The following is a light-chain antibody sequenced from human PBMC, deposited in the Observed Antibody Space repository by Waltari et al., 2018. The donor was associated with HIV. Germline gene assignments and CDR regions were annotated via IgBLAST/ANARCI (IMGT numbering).Light chain of an antibody. V-gene: IGLV2-14*03. CDR2: DVF. CDR1: SSDLDFYNY. CDR3: SSYTASTTLQWV. J-gene: IGLJ3*02. Sequence: QSALTQPASVSGSPGQSITISCPATSSDLDFYNYVSWYQQHPGKAPKLVIYDVFFRPSGISNRFSGSKSGNTASLSISGLQAEDEADYYCSSYTASTTLQWVFGGGTKLTVL.